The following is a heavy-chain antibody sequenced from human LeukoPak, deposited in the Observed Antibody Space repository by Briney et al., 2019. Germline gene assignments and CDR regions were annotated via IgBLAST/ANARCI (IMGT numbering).Heavy chain of an antibody. D-gene: IGHD3-3*01. Sequence: SETLSLTCAVSGYSISSGYYWGWIRQPPGKGLEWIGSIYHSGSTYYNPSLKSRVTISVDTSKNQFSLKLSSVPAADTAVYYCARGGGLRFLEWLLKAWGQGTLVTVSS. CDR3: ARGGGLRFLEWLLKA. J-gene: IGHJ5*02. V-gene: IGHV4-38-2*01. CDR2: IYHSGST. CDR1: GYSISSGYY.